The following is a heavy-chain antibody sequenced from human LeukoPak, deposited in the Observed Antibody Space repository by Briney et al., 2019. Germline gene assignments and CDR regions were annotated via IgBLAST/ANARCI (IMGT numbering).Heavy chain of an antibody. J-gene: IGHJ4*02. CDR3: ASSSWSFDY. V-gene: IGHV3-9*01. CDR2: ISWNSGSI. Sequence: PGRSLRLSCAASGFTFDDYAMHWVRQAPGKGLEWVSGISWNSGSIGYADSVKGRFTISRDNAKNSLYLQMNSLRAEDTAVYYCASSSWSFDYWGQGTLVTVSS. CDR1: GFTFDDYA. D-gene: IGHD6-13*01.